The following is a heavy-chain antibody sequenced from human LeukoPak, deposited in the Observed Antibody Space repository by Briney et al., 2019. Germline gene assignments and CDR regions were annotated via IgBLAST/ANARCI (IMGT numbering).Heavy chain of an antibody. V-gene: IGHV3-66*01. J-gene: IGHJ5*02. D-gene: IGHD3-22*01. CDR1: GFTVSSNY. CDR3: ARDYPHTYYYDSSGYAPWFDP. CDR2: IYSGGST. Sequence: GGSLRLSCAASGFTVSSNYMSWVRQAPGKGLEWVSVIYSGGSTYYADSVKGRFTISRDNSKNTLYLQMNSLRAEDTAVYYCARDYPHTYYYDSSGYAPWFDPWGQGTLVTVSS.